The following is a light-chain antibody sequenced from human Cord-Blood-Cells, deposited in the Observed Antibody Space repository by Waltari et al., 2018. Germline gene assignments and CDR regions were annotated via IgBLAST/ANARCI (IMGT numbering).Light chain of an antibody. J-gene: IGKJ1*01. CDR1: QSVLYSSNNKNC. V-gene: IGKV4-1*01. Sequence: DIVMTQSPDSLAVSLGERATINCKSSQSVLYSSNNKNCLAWYQQKPGRPPKLLIYWASTRESGVPDRVSGSGSGTDFTLTISSLQAEDVAVHYCQQYYSTPWTFGQGTKVEIK. CDR2: WAS. CDR3: QQYYSTPWT.